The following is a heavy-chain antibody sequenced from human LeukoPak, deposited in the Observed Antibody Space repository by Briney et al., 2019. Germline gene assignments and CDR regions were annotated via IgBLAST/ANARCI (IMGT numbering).Heavy chain of an antibody. CDR1: GFTFSSYG. CDR2: IRYDGSNK. Sequence: GGSLRLSCAASGFTFSSYGMHWVRQAPGKGLEWVAFIRYDGSNKYYADSVKGRFTISRDNSKNTLYLQMNSLRAEDTAVYYCAKDLIPLQVFVVVPAAPDYWGQGTLVTVSS. D-gene: IGHD2-2*01. J-gene: IGHJ4*02. CDR3: AKDLIPLQVFVVVPAAPDY. V-gene: IGHV3-30*02.